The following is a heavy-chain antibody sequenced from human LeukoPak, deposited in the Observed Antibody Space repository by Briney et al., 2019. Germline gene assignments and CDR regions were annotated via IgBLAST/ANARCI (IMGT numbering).Heavy chain of an antibody. CDR3: ARDSPEPEYSSSWYDY. Sequence: PGGSLRLSCAASGFTFSSYSMNWVRQAPGKGLEWVSSISSSSSYIYYADSVKGRFTIFRDNAKNSLYPQMNSLRAEDTAVYYCARDSPEPEYSSSWYDYWGQGTLVTVSS. V-gene: IGHV3-21*01. D-gene: IGHD6-13*01. J-gene: IGHJ4*02. CDR2: ISSSSSYI. CDR1: GFTFSSYS.